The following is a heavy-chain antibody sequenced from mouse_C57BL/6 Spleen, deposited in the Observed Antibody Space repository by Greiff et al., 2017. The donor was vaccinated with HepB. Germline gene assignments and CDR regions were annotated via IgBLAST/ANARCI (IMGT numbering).Heavy chain of an antibody. CDR3: ALHYYGSSYHWYFDV. D-gene: IGHD1-1*01. CDR2: IDPNSGGT. J-gene: IGHJ1*03. V-gene: IGHV1-72*01. Sequence: QVQLQQPGAELVKPGASVKLSCMASGYTFTSYWMHWVKQRPGRGLEWIGRIDPNSGGTKYNEKFKSKATLTVDKPSSTAYMQLSSLTSEDSAVYYCALHYYGSSYHWYFDVWGTGTTVTVSS. CDR1: GYTFTSYW.